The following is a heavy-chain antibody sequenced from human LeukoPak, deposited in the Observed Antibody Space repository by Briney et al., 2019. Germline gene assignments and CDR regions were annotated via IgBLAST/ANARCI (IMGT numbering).Heavy chain of an antibody. V-gene: IGHV3-30*02. Sequence: PGGSLRLSCAASGFTFSSYGMHWVRQAPGKGLEWVAFIRYDGSNKYYADSVKGRFTISRDNSKNTLYLQMNSLRAEDTAVYYCARDSIDIVVVPAAGFYYYYMDVWGKGTTVTVSS. J-gene: IGHJ6*03. CDR2: IRYDGSNK. D-gene: IGHD2-2*01. CDR1: GFTFSSYG. CDR3: ARDSIDIVVVPAAGFYYYYMDV.